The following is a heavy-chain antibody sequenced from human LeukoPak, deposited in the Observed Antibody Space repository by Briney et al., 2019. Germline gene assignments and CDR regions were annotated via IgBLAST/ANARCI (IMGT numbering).Heavy chain of an antibody. V-gene: IGHV3-7*01. J-gene: IGHJ4*02. CDR1: GFTFSSYA. Sequence: PGGSLRLSCAASGFTFSSYAMSWVRQAPGMGLEWVASIKQDGSEKNYVDSVKGRFTISRDSAKNSLYLQMNSLRGEDTAVYFCARVRGSYSLDYWGQGTLVTVSS. CDR3: ARVRGSYSLDY. D-gene: IGHD1-26*01. CDR2: IKQDGSEK.